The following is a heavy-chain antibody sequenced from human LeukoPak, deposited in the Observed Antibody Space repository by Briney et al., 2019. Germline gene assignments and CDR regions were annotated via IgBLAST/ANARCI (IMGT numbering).Heavy chain of an antibody. CDR1: GYTFTSYY. Sequence: ASVKVSCKASGYTFTSYYMHWVRQAPGQGLEWMGIINPSGGSTSYAQKFQGRVTMTRDMSTSTVYMELSSLRSEDTAVYYCARAQNWNYGYFQHWGQGTLVTVSS. CDR2: INPSGGST. D-gene: IGHD1-7*01. CDR3: ARAQNWNYGYFQH. V-gene: IGHV1-46*01. J-gene: IGHJ1*01.